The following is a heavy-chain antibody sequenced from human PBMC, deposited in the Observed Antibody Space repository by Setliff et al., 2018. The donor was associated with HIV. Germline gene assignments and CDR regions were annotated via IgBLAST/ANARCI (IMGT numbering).Heavy chain of an antibody. J-gene: IGHJ3*02. Sequence: SETLALTCTVSGGSISSNNYYWGWISQSPGKGLEWFGSIYYSGNAYYNPSLKSRLTISVDTSKNQFSLKLSAVTAADTAVYYCARGLVEEIVVITQPRLKYAFDIWGQGTMVTVSS. CDR1: GGSISSNNYY. CDR3: ARGLVEEIVVITQPRLKYAFDI. CDR2: IYYSGNA. V-gene: IGHV4-39*07. D-gene: IGHD3-22*01.